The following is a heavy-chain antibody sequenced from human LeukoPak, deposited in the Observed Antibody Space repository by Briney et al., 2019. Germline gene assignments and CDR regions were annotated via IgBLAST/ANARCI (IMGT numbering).Heavy chain of an antibody. J-gene: IGHJ4*02. CDR2: ITWKTHRT. Sequence: GGSLRLSCAASGFTFNDDTMRWVRQTPGRGLEWVSFITWKTHRTNYADSVKGRFTVSRDNRKDSLYLQMNSLSTEDTGLYHCASEVGYRSLGYLGQGTLVTVSS. CDR3: ASEVGYRSLGY. CDR1: GFTFNDDT. V-gene: IGHV3-43*01. D-gene: IGHD3-3*01.